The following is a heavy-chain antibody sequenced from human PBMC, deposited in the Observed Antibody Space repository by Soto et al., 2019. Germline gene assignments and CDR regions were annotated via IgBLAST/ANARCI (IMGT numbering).Heavy chain of an antibody. Sequence: PGGSLRLSCAASGFTFSRYAMRWVRQAPGKGLEWVAAISGSGGSTYYADSVKGRFTISRDNAKSSLFLQMSGLRDEDTAVYHCAREGYCYDSSGYYYFDGWGQGARVSVAS. CDR2: ISGSGGST. CDR1: GFTFSRYA. CDR3: AREGYCYDSSGYYYFDG. J-gene: IGHJ4*02. V-gene: IGHV3-23*01. D-gene: IGHD3-22*01.